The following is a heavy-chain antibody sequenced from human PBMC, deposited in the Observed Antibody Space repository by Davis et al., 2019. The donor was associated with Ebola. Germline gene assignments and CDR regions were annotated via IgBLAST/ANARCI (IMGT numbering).Heavy chain of an antibody. CDR2: IGTAGDT. CDR1: GFTFSSYD. V-gene: IGHV3-13*01. CDR3: ATSGYSYGYIYYYYGMDV. Sequence: GGSLRLSCAASGFTFSSYDMHWVRQATGKGLEWVSAIGTAGDTYYPGSVKGRFTISRENAKNSLYLQMNSLRAEDTAVYYCATSGYSYGYIYYYYGMDVWGQGTTVTVSS. J-gene: IGHJ6*02. D-gene: IGHD5-18*01.